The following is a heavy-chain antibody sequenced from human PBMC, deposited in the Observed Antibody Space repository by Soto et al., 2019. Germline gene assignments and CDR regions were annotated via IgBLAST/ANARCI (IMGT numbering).Heavy chain of an antibody. CDR1: GYIFTSYW. D-gene: IGHD3-10*01. J-gene: IGHJ6*02. CDR3: KRIEWNFYTLGAF. CDR2: IYPGDSDT. Sequence: GESLKISCEGSGYIFTSYWIAWVRQMPGKGLEWMGIIYPGDSDTRYSPSFQGQVTISADQSISTVYLQWSSLKASDTAMYYCKRIEWNFYTLGAFWGQGTTLTVSS. V-gene: IGHV5-51*01.